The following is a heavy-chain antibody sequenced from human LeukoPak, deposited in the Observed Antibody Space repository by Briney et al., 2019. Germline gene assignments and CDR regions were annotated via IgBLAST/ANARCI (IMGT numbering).Heavy chain of an antibody. D-gene: IGHD6-19*01. J-gene: IGHJ4*02. CDR3: ARGSGWYYY. CDR2: INYRGST. Sequence: TSETLSLTCTVSGGSVSSTSYYWGWIRQTPGNGLEWIGSINYRGSTNYNPSLKSRVTISVDTSKNQFSLKLTSVTAADTAVYYCARGSGWYYYWGQGTLVTVSS. CDR1: GGSVSSTSYY. V-gene: IGHV4-39*07.